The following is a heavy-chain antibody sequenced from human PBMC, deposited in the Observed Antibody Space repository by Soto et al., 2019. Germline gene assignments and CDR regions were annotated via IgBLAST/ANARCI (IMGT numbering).Heavy chain of an antibody. CDR3: AREGGYSSSWSGRYYYGMDV. Sequence: QVQLQESGPGLVKPSETLSLTCTVSGGSVSSGSYYWSWIRQPPGKGLEWIGYSYYSGSTNYNPSLKSRVTISVDTSKNQFSLKLSSVTAADTAVYYCAREGGYSSSWSGRYYYGMDVWGQGTTVTVSS. V-gene: IGHV4-61*01. CDR1: GGSVSSGSYY. CDR2: SYYSGST. J-gene: IGHJ6*02. D-gene: IGHD6-13*01.